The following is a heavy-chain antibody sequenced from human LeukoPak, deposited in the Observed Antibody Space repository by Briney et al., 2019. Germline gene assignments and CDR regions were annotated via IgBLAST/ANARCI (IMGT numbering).Heavy chain of an antibody. D-gene: IGHD6-19*01. V-gene: IGHV3-53*01. CDR3: ARDGSSGWSLGYFDY. CDR2: IYSGGST. Sequence: GGSLRLSCAASGFTVSSNYMSWVRQAPGKGLEWVSVIYSGGSTYYADSVKGRFTISRDNSKNTLYLQMNSLRAEDTAVYYCARDGSSGWSLGYFDYWGQGTLVTVSS. CDR1: GFTVSSNY. J-gene: IGHJ4*02.